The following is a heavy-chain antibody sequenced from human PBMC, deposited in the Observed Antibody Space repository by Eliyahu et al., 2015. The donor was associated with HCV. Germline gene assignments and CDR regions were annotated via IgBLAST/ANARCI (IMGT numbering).Heavy chain of an antibody. V-gene: IGHV3-64*01. CDR1: GFTFPFXH. J-gene: IGHJ4*02. CDR2: ISGGGDKT. CDR3: ARQYCSPTNCVTGGFDN. D-gene: IGHD2-2*01. Sequence: EVQLVQTGGGLVQPGGSLRLSCAASGFTFPFXHLXWVRQAPGKGLEYVSSISGGGDKTYYSNSVRGRFTISRDNSKSILYLQMGSLRADDTAIYYCARQYCSPTNCVTGGFDNWGQGTQVAVST.